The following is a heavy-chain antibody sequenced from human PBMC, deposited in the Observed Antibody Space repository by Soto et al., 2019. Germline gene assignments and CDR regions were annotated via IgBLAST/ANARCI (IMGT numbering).Heavy chain of an antibody. J-gene: IGHJ6*02. V-gene: IGHV4-30-4*08. D-gene: IGHD3-9*01. CDR2: LPYCLST. CDR1: GDSIRSGNHF. Sequence: PSHTLSPTCPLSGDSIRSGNHFWSWLRQLPGKGVEGIGYLPYCLSTYYSPSLKSRVTTSLDTSKNQFPLRRNSVSAADTAVYYCARVDILTVYRCMDVWGQGTTV. CDR3: ARVDILTVYRCMDV.